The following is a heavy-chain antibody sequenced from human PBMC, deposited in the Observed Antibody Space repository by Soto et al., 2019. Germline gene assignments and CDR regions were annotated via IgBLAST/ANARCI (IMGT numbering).Heavy chain of an antibody. CDR2: IYYTGTT. D-gene: IGHD3-9*01. V-gene: IGHV4-39*01. CDR1: GGSISSTDYF. Sequence: QLQLQESGPGRVKPSETLSLTCTVSGGSISSTDYFWGWIRQSPGKGLEWIGSIYYTGTTYYSPSLKSRVTISVDTSRNQFSLNLRSVTAADTAVYYCARQVTNDILAPPCLLDSWGQGSLVIVSS. J-gene: IGHJ4*02. CDR3: ARQVTNDILAPPCLLDS.